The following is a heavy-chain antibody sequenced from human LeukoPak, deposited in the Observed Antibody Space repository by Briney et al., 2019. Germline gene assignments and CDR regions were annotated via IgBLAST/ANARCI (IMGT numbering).Heavy chain of an antibody. CDR1: GFXFSXFX. CDR2: XSSSGSTI. D-gene: IGHD2-2*02. Sequence: GGSLRLSCAASGFXFSXFXXXWVXXAPGKXXEWVSXXSSSGSTIYYADSVKGRFTVSRDNAKNSLYLQMNSLRAEDTAVYYCARDPGHCSSTSCYKFFDYWGQGTLVTVSS. V-gene: IGHV3-48*03. CDR3: ARDPGHCSSTSCYKFFDY. J-gene: IGHJ4*02.